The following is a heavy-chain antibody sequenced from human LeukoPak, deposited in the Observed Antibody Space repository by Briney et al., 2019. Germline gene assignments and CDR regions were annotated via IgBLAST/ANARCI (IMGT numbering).Heavy chain of an antibody. V-gene: IGHV1-46*01. D-gene: IGHD3-10*01. CDR3: ARDAYGSDY. CDR1: GYIFTTYY. J-gene: IGHJ4*02. CDR2: IIPSGGAT. Sequence: ASVKVSCKASGYIFTTYYMHWLRQAPGHGLEWMGRIIPSGGATTYAQRFQGRVTMTSDTSTTTVYMELSSLRSEDTAIYYCARDAYGSDYWGQGTLVTVSS.